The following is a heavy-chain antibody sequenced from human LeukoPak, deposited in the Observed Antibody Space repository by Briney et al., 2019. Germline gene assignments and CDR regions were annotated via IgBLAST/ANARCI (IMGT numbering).Heavy chain of an antibody. Sequence: SETLSLTCTVSGRSISSSTYYWGWIRQPPGKGLEWIGSIYYTGSTYYTPSLKSRVTISVDTSKNQFSLRLSSVTAADTAVYYCARIGDPRDYYGMDVWGQATTVTVSS. CDR3: ARIGDPRDYYGMDV. CDR1: GRSISSSTYY. D-gene: IGHD4-17*01. V-gene: IGHV4-39*01. J-gene: IGHJ6*02. CDR2: IYYTGST.